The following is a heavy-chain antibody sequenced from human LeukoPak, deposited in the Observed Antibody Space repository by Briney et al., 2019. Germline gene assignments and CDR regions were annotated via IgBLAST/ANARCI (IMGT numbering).Heavy chain of an antibody. J-gene: IGHJ5*02. D-gene: IGHD3-22*01. CDR3: ARGRLQVALSSGHLKWLDP. CDR1: GSSFRSST. CDR2: IIPIFGAP. V-gene: IGHV1-69*05. Sequence: SVKVSCKASGSSFRSSTFAWVRQAPGRGLEWMGGIIPIFGAPNYALEFQGRATITTDESTSTVYMELSSLRSEDTAMYYCARGRLQVALSSGHLKWLDPWGQGSLVTVS.